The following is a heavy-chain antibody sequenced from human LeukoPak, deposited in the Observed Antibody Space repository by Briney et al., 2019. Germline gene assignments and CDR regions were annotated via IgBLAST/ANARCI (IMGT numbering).Heavy chain of an antibody. D-gene: IGHD3-10*01. CDR1: GFTFSSYA. V-gene: IGHV3-23*01. J-gene: IGHJ4*02. CDR3: ASLPSGTTIVDY. Sequence: PGGSLRLSCAASGFTFSSYAMTWVRQAPGKGLEWVSGISASGGSTYYADSVKGRFTISRDNSKNTLYLQMKSLRDEDTAEYYCASLPSGTTIVDYWGQGTLVTVSS. CDR2: ISASGGST.